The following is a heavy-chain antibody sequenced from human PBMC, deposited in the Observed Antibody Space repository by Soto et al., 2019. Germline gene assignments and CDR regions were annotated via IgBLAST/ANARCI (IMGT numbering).Heavy chain of an antibody. J-gene: IGHJ6*02. D-gene: IGHD2-2*01. V-gene: IGHV3-23*01. Sequence: PGGSLRLSCAASGFSFSSNVMSWARQAPGKGLECVSVISSSGGSTYYVDSVKGRFIISRDNSKNTLYLQMSTLRAEDTAVYYCATRQKYHMDVRGQGTTVTVSS. CDR2: ISSSGGST. CDR3: ATRQKYHMDV. CDR1: GFSFSSNV.